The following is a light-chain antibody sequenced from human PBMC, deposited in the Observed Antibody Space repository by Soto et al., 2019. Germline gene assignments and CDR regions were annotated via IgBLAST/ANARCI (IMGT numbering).Light chain of an antibody. CDR3: LQDNNYPLT. J-gene: IGKJ4*01. Sequence: AIQMTQFPSSLSASVGDRVTITCRASQDIRSDLGWYQQRPGEAPKLLIYASSSLQSGVPSRFSGSGSGTDFTLTISSLQPEDFATYHCLQDNNYPLTFGGGTKVDIK. CDR2: ASS. V-gene: IGKV1-6*01. CDR1: QDIRSD.